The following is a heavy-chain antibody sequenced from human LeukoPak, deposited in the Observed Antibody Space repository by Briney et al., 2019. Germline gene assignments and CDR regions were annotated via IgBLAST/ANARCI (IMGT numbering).Heavy chain of an antibody. V-gene: IGHV3-33*01. Sequence: PGGSLRLSCAASGFTFSSYGMHWVRQAPGKGLEWVALIWFDGSNEYSADSVKGRFTISRDNSKNTLYLQMNSLRAEDTAVYYCARTQYSGSYYDAFDIWGQGTMVTVSS. CDR1: GFTFSSYG. J-gene: IGHJ3*02. D-gene: IGHD1-26*01. CDR3: ARTQYSGSYYDAFDI. CDR2: IWFDGSNE.